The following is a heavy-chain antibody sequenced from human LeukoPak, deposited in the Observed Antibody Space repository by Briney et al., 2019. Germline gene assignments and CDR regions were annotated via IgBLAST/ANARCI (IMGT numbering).Heavy chain of an antibody. CDR2: INPNSGGT. J-gene: IGHJ4*02. D-gene: IGHD3-22*01. Sequence: WAPVKVSCKASGYTFTGYYMHWVRQAPGQGLEWMGWINPNSGGTNYAQKFQGRVTMTRDTSISTAYMELSRLRSDDTAVYYCASLRYYYDSSGHDYWGQGTLVTVSS. V-gene: IGHV1-2*02. CDR3: ASLRYYYDSSGHDY. CDR1: GYTFTGYY.